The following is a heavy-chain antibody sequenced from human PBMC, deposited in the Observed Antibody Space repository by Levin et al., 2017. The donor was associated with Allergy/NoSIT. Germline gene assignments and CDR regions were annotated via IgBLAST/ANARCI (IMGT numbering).Heavy chain of an antibody. CDR1: GGTFSSYA. CDR3: ARGTYYYATDAFDI. J-gene: IGHJ3*02. D-gene: IGHD3-10*01. CDR2: IIPIFGTA. Sequence: SVKVSCKASGGTFSSYAISWVRQAPGQGLEWMGGIIPIFGTANYAQKFQGRVTITADESTSTAYMELSSLRSEDTAVYYCARGTYYYATDAFDIWGQGTMVTVSS. V-gene: IGHV1-69*13.